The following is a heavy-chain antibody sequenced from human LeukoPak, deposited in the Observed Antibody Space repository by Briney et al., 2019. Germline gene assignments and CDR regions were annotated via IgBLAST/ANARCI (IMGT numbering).Heavy chain of an antibody. J-gene: IGHJ4*02. CDR2: LKNDGSP. V-gene: IGHV3-74*01. D-gene: IGHD5-18*01. Sequence: GGSLRLSCEAAGFSFRDYPMGWVGQPPGKGLVWVSRLKNDGSPSYADFVKGRFTSSRDNAKNTVSLEMNSLRVEDTAVYYCVRDSNTAMWNWGQGTLVTVSS. CDR1: GFSFRDYP. CDR3: VRDSNTAMWN.